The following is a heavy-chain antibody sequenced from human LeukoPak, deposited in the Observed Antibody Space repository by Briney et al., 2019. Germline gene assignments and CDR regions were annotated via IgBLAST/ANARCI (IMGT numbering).Heavy chain of an antibody. CDR2: ISDSGGNT. J-gene: IGHJ4*02. CDR3: ASHRSSWLIDY. D-gene: IGHD6-6*01. V-gene: IGHV3-23*01. CDR1: GFTFNSYA. Sequence: PGGSLRLSCAASGFTFNSYAMSWVRQAPWERLQWVSGISDSGGNTYYAESVRGRFTISRDNSKNTLYLQMNSLRGEDTAVYYCASHRSSWLIDYWGQGTLVTVSS.